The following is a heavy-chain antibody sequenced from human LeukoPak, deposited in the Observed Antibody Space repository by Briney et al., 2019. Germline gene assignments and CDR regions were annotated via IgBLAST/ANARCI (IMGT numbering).Heavy chain of an antibody. V-gene: IGHV3-23*01. CDR2: ISGSGGST. CDR3: AKPFWSGYYTGFDY. Sequence: GGSPRLSCAASGFTFSSYAMSWVRQAPGKGLEWVSGISGSGGSTYYADSVKGRFTISRDNSKNTLYLQMNSLRAEDTAVYYCAKPFWSGYYTGFDYWGQGTLVTVSS. CDR1: GFTFSSYA. J-gene: IGHJ4*02. D-gene: IGHD3-3*01.